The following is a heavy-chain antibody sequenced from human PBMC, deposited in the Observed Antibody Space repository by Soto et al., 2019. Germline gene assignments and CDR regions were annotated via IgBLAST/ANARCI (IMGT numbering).Heavy chain of an antibody. CDR2: ISYDGSNK. V-gene: IGHV3-30*18. Sequence: GGSLRLSCAASGFTFSSYGMHWVRQAPGKGLEWVAVISYDGSNKYYADSVKGRFTISRDNSKNTLYLQMNSLRAEDTAVYYCAKESSVPYCSSTSCYWTSFDYWGPGTLVTVCS. J-gene: IGHJ4*02. D-gene: IGHD2-2*01. CDR3: AKESSVPYCSSTSCYWTSFDY. CDR1: GFTFSSYG.